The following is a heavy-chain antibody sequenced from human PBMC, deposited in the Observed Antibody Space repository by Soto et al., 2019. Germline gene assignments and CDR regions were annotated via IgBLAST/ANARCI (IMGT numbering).Heavy chain of an antibody. D-gene: IGHD1-26*01. CDR3: ARGRIVGADGGHAFDI. CDR1: GFTFSSYG. CDR2: IWYDGSNK. Sequence: GGALILSCAASGFTFSSYGMHWVRQAPGKGLEWVAFIWYDGSNKYYADSVKGRFTISRDNSKNTLYLQMNSLRAEDTAVYYCARGRIVGADGGHAFDIWGQGTMVTVSS. J-gene: IGHJ3*02. V-gene: IGHV3-33*01.